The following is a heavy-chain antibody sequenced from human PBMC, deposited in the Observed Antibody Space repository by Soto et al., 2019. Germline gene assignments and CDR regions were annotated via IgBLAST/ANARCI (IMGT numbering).Heavy chain of an antibody. CDR2: IYYSGST. J-gene: IGHJ4*02. Sequence: SETLSLTCTVSGGSISSYYWSWIRQPPGKGLEWIGYIYYSGSTNYNPSLKSRVTISVDTSKNQFSLKLSSVTAADTAVYYCARCRIHSSGWYFFDYWGQGTLVTVSS. CDR1: GGSISSYY. D-gene: IGHD6-19*01. V-gene: IGHV4-59*01. CDR3: ARCRIHSSGWYFFDY.